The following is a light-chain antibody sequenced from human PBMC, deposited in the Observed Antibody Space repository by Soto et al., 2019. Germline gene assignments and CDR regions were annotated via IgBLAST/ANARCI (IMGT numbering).Light chain of an antibody. Sequence: EIVLTQSPGTLSLSPGERATLSCRASQSVSSSYLAWYQQKPGQAPRLLMYGISRRATGIPDRFSGSGSGTDFTLTITRLEPDDFAVYYCQQYVTSSPRTFGQGTKVDI. CDR2: GIS. V-gene: IGKV3-20*01. CDR1: QSVSSSY. CDR3: QQYVTSSPRT. J-gene: IGKJ1*01.